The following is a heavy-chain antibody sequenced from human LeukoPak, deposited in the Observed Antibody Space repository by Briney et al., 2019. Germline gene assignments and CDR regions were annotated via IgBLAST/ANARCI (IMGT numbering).Heavy chain of an antibody. D-gene: IGHD5-12*01. J-gene: IGHJ4*02. CDR2: FFSSAST. Sequence: PSETLSLTCTVSGVSISSRGYYWGWIRQPPGKGLEWIGCFFSSASTFYNPSLKSRVTISLDTSKNQFSQRLTSVTAADTAVYYCARHPNSYSGYDHAFDYWGQGTLVTVSS. CDR3: ARHPNSYSGYDHAFDY. CDR1: GVSISSRGYY. V-gene: IGHV4-39*01.